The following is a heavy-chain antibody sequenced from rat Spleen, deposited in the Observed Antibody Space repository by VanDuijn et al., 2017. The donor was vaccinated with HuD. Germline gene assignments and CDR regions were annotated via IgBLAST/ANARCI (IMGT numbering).Heavy chain of an antibody. Sequence: EVQLVESGGGLVQPGSSLKVSCVASGFTFSSYVMHWFRQAPENGIEWLAYINADSSSIRYAEIVKGRFTISRDNAKNIVDMQLSSLRSEDTAMYFCARETPRVATFDCWGQGVMVTVSS. J-gene: IGHJ2*01. CDR3: ARETPRVATFDC. D-gene: IGHD1-3*01. CDR2: INADSSSI. V-gene: IGHV5-43*01. CDR1: GFTFSSYV.